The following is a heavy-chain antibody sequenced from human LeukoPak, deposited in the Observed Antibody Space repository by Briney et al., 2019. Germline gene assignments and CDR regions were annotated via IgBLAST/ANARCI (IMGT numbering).Heavy chain of an antibody. J-gene: IGHJ3*02. V-gene: IGHV6-1*01. CDR2: TYYRSKWYN. D-gene: IGHD3-16*02. CDR1: GDSVSSNSAA. Sequence: SQTLSLTCAISGDSVSSNSAAWNWIRQSPSRGLEWLGRTYYRSKWYNDYAVSVKSRITINPDTSKNQFSLQLNSVTPEDTAVYYCARAAIVPVEDYDALDIWGQGTMVTVSS. CDR3: ARAAIVPVEDYDALDI.